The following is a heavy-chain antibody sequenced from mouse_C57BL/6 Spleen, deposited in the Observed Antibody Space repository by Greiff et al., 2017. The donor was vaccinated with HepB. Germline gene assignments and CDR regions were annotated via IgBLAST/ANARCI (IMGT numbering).Heavy chain of an antibody. D-gene: IGHD2-4*01. V-gene: IGHV1-55*01. CDR2: IYPGSGST. CDR3: ARDIYYDYLYYFDY. J-gene: IGHJ2*01. CDR1: GYTFTSYW. Sequence: QVQLQQSGAELVKPGASVKMSCKASGYTFTSYWITWVKQRPGQGLEWIGDIYPGSGSTNYNEKFKSNATLTVDTSSSTAYMQLSSLTSEDSAVYYWARDIYYDYLYYFDYWGQGTTLTVSS.